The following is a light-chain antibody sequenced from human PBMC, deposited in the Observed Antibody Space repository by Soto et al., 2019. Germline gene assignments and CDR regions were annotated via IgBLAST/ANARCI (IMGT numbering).Light chain of an antibody. J-gene: IGKJ1*01. Sequence: EIVMTQSPATLSVSPGEGATLSCRASQSVSSNLTWYQQKPGQAPRLLIYGPSTRATGVPARFSGSGSGTEFTLTISILQSEDFAVYYCQQYNDWWTFGQGTKVEIK. CDR3: QQYNDWWT. CDR1: QSVSSN. V-gene: IGKV3-15*01. CDR2: GPS.